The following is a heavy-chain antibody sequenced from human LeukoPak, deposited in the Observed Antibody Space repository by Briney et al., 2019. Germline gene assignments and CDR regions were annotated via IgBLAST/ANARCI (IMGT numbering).Heavy chain of an antibody. CDR3: TTGGLQFTNDY. V-gene: IGHV3-15*07. CDR2: IKSKADGGTI. J-gene: IGHJ4*02. CDR1: GLTFSNAW. Sequence: GGSLRLSCAGSGLTFSNAWMNWVRQAPGKGLEWVGRIKSKADGGTIDYAAPVKGRFTISRDDSKNTLYLQMNSLKTEDTAVYYCTTGGLQFTNDYWGQGTLVTVSS. D-gene: IGHD5-24*01.